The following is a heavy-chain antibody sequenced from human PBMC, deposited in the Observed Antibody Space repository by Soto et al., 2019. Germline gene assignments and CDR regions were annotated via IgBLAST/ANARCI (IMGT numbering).Heavy chain of an antibody. Sequence: SETLSLTCTVSGGSISSYYWSWIRQPPGKGLEWIGYIYYSGSTNYNPSLKSRVTISVDTSKNQFSLKLSSVTAADTAVYYCARQKDDFWSGPLWLDYWGQGTLVTVSS. V-gene: IGHV4-59*08. J-gene: IGHJ4*02. CDR3: ARQKDDFWSGPLWLDY. CDR2: IYYSGST. CDR1: GGSISSYY. D-gene: IGHD3-3*01.